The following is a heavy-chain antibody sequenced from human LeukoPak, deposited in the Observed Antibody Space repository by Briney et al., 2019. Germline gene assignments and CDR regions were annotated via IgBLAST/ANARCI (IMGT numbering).Heavy chain of an antibody. Sequence: QTGGSLRLSCAASGFTFSDYYMSWIRQAPGKGLEWVSAISGSGYSTYYADSVKGRFTISRDNSKNTLYLQMNSLRGDDTAVYYCVRDDWNHEDLFDLWGQGTLATVSS. CDR1: GFTFSDYY. CDR2: ISGSGYST. V-gene: IGHV3-23*01. J-gene: IGHJ4*02. CDR3: VRDDWNHEDLFDL. D-gene: IGHD1-1*01.